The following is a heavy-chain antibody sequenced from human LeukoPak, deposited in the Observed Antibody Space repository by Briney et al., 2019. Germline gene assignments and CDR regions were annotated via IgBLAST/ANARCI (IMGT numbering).Heavy chain of an antibody. CDR1: GITLSNYG. D-gene: IGHD3-22*01. V-gene: IGHV3-23*01. CDR3: AKRGVVIRVILVGFHKQAYYFDS. J-gene: IGHJ4*02. CDR2: ISDTGGST. Sequence: GSLRLSCAVSGITLSNYGMSWVRQAPGKGLEWVAGISDTGGSTNYADSVKGRFTISRDNPKNTLYLQMNSLRAEDTAVYFCAKRGVVIRVILVGFHKQAYYFDSWGQGALVTVSS.